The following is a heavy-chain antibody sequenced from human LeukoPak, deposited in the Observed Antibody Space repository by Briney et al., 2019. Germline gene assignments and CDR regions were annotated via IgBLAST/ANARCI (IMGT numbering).Heavy chain of an antibody. CDR2: MNPNSGNT. J-gene: IGHJ5*02. Sequence: ASVKVSCKASGYTFTGYYMHWVRQATGQGLEWMGWMNPNSGNTGYAQKFQGRVTMTRNTSISTAYMELSSLRSEDTAVYYCARGHVVGEDWFDPWGQGTLVTVSS. V-gene: IGHV1-8*02. D-gene: IGHD3-16*01. CDR3: ARGHVVGEDWFDP. CDR1: GYTFTGYY.